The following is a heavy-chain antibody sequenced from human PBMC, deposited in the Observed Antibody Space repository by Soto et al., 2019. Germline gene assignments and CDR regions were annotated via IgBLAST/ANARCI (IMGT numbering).Heavy chain of an antibody. CDR1: GFTFSSYA. CDR2: ISYDGSNK. CDR3: ALSYYDSGFDY. Sequence: QVQLVESGGGVVQPGRSLRLSCAASGFTFSSYAMHWVRQAPGKGLEWVAVISYDGSNKYYADSVKGRFTISRDNSKNTLYLQMNSLRAEDTAVYYCALSYYDSGFDYRGQGTLVTVSS. J-gene: IGHJ4*02. V-gene: IGHV3-30-3*01. D-gene: IGHD3-22*01.